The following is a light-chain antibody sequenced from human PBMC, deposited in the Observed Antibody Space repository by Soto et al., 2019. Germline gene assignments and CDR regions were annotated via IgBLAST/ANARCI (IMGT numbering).Light chain of an antibody. CDR1: QGISSY. J-gene: IGKJ5*01. CDR3: QQLNSYPIT. V-gene: IGKV1-9*01. Sequence: DIQLTQSPSFLSASLGDRVTITCRASQGISSYLAWYQQKPGKAPKLPIYAASTLQSGVPSRFSGSGSGTEFTLTISSLQPEDFATYYCQQLNSYPITFGQGTRLEIK. CDR2: AAS.